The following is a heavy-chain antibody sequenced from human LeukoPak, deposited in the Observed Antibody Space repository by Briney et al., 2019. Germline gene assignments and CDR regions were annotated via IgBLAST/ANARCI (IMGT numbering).Heavy chain of an antibody. J-gene: IGHJ4*02. CDR1: GYTFTGYY. CDR2: INPNSGAT. Sequence: GASVSVSCKASGYTFTGYYIHWVRQAPGQGLEWMGRINPNSGATNYAQKFQGRVTMTRDTSISTAYMELSRLRSDDTAVYYCARGAGTLTPPDYWGQGTLVTVSS. V-gene: IGHV1-2*06. D-gene: IGHD6-19*01. CDR3: ARGAGTLTPPDY.